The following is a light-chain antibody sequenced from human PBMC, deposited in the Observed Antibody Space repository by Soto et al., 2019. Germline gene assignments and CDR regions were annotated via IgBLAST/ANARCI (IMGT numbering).Light chain of an antibody. CDR2: DVS. CDR3: SSYPSSNTLGV. J-gene: IGLJ2*01. Sequence: QSALTQPASVSGSPGQSITISCTGTSSDVGGYNYVSWYQQHPGKAPKLMIYDVSDRPSGVSNRFSGSKSGNTASLTISGLQAEDEADYYCSSYPSSNTLGVFGGGTQLTVL. CDR1: SSDVGGYNY. V-gene: IGLV2-14*01.